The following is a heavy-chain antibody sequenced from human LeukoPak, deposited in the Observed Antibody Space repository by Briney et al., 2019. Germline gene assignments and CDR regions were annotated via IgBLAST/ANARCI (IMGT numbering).Heavy chain of an antibody. D-gene: IGHD3/OR15-3a*01. CDR1: GFTFSHYS. Sequence: GSLRLSCAASGFTFSHYSVNWVRQAPGKGLEWVSYISTDSSIIYYTDSVRGRFTISRDNAKNSLYLQMNSLRAEDTAVYYCARDKDWAFDYWGQGTLVTVSS. V-gene: IGHV3-48*01. J-gene: IGHJ4*02. CDR2: ISTDSSII. CDR3: ARDKDWAFDY.